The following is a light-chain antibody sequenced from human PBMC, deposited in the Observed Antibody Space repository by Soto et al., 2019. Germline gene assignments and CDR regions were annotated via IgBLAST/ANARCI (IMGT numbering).Light chain of an antibody. CDR2: GAS. CDR1: QSFSRIY. CDR3: QQYGSSPPT. Sequence: EILLTQSPVTLSLSPGGRATLSCIASQSFSRIYLAWYQQKPGQAPRLLIYGASSRAAGFPDRFSGSGSGTDFTLTISRLEPEDFAVYYCQQYGSSPPTFGQGTKVDI. J-gene: IGKJ1*01. V-gene: IGKV3-20*01.